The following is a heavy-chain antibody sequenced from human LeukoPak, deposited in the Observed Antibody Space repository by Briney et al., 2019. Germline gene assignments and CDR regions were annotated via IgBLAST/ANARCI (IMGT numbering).Heavy chain of an antibody. CDR3: ARGQGDYGDYEGGGDY. J-gene: IGHJ4*02. D-gene: IGHD4-17*01. CDR2: INHSGST. CDR1: GGSFSGYY. Sequence: SETLSLTCAVYGGSFSGYYWSWIRQPPGKGLEWIGEINHSGSTNYNPSLKSRVTISVDTSKNQFSLKLSSVTAADTAVYYCARGQGDYGDYEGGGDYWGQGTLVAVSS. V-gene: IGHV4-34*01.